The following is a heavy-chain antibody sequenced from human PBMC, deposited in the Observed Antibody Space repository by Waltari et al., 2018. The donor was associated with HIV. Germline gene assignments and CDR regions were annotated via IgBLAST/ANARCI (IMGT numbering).Heavy chain of an antibody. CDR3: VRGLGSRPFYRSYDI. J-gene: IGHJ4*02. V-gene: IGHV4-34*01. CDR1: GGPLRDYF. D-gene: IGHD3-16*01. Sequence: QVQLRQWGAGLLKPTETLSLTCAVYGGPLRDYFWAWIRQSPDKGLEWIGENDHNGETNYNPSFKTRVAISLDMSKNQISLNLRSATAADTAVYYCVRGLGSRPFYRSYDIWGQGTLDTVSS. CDR2: NDHNGET.